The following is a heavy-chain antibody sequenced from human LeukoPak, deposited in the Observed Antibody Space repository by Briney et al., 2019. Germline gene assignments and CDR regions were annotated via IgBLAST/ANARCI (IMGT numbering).Heavy chain of an antibody. CDR3: ARDYDSSGYRSRYNWFDP. CDR2: ISSSSSYI. CDR1: GFTFSSYS. J-gene: IGHJ5*02. Sequence: GGSLRLSCAASGFTFSSYSMNWVRQAPGKELEWVSSISSSSSYIYYADSVKGRFTISRDNAKNSLYLQMNSLRAEDTAVYYCARDYDSSGYRSRYNWFDPWGQGTLVTVSS. D-gene: IGHD3-22*01. V-gene: IGHV3-21*01.